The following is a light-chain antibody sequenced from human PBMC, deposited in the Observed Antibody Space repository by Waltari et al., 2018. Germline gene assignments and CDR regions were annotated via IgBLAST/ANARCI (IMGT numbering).Light chain of an antibody. Sequence: EIVLTQSPGTLSLSPGERATLSCRASRTVRATYLAWYQQKPGQAPTLVIHDTSSRATGIPDRFSGSGSGTDFSLTISSLEPEDFAVYYCQQYDISPLTFGGGTKVETK. CDR2: DTS. J-gene: IGKJ4*01. CDR3: QQYDISPLT. CDR1: RTVRATY. V-gene: IGKV3-20*01.